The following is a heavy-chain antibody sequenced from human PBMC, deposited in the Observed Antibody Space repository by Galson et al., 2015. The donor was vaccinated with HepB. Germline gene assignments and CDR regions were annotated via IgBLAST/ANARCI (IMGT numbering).Heavy chain of an antibody. D-gene: IGHD2-15*01. Sequence: SVKVSCKASGGTFSSYAISWVRQAPGQGLEWMGGIIPIFGTANYAQKFQGRVTITADKSTSTAYMELSSLRSEDTAVYYCARSGDGIVVVVAATHYYYYYGMDVWGQGTTVTVSS. V-gene: IGHV1-69*06. CDR2: IIPIFGTA. CDR1: GGTFSSYA. J-gene: IGHJ6*02. CDR3: ARSGDGIVVVVAATHYYYYYGMDV.